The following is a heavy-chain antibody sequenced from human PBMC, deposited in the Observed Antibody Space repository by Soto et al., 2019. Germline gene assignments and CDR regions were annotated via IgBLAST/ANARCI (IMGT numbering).Heavy chain of an antibody. V-gene: IGHV4-61*01. CDR2: IYNSGST. CDR1: GGSVSSGNQY. CDR3: ASGSSVSAYIDS. Sequence: QVQLQESGPGLVKPSETLSLTCTVSGGSVSSGNQYWSWIRQPPGKGLEWIGYIYNSGSTDCNPSLKSRVSISVDKPKNQFSLNLSSVTAADTAMYLCASGSSVSAYIDSWGQGTLVTVSS. D-gene: IGHD6-13*01. J-gene: IGHJ4*02.